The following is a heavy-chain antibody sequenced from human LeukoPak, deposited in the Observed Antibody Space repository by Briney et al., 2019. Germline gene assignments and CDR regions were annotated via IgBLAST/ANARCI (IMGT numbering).Heavy chain of an antibody. CDR3: ARGYQPLSAYYFDH. V-gene: IGHV4-34*01. D-gene: IGHD2-2*01. Sequence: SETLSLTCAVYGGSFSGYYWSWIRQPPGKGREWIGEINHSGSTNYNPSLKSRVTISVDTSKNQFSLKLSSVTAADTDVYNCARGYQPLSAYYFDHWGQGTLVTVSS. J-gene: IGHJ4*02. CDR2: INHSGST. CDR1: GGSFSGYY.